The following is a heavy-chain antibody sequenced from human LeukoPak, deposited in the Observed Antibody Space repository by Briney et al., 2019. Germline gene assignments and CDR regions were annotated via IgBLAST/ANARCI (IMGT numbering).Heavy chain of an antibody. CDR1: GYTFTGYY. CDR2: INPNSGGT. V-gene: IGHV1-2*02. Sequence: GASVKVSCKASGYTFTGYYMHWVRQAPGQGLEWMGWINPNSGGTNYAQKFQGRVTMTRDTSISTAYMELSRPRSDDTAVYYCARAVAVTMVQGVKYWGQGTLVTVSS. D-gene: IGHD3-10*01. J-gene: IGHJ4*02. CDR3: ARAVAVTMVQGVKY.